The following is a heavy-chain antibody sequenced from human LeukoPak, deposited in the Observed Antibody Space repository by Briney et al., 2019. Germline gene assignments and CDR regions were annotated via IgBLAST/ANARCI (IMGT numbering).Heavy chain of an antibody. CDR2: INSDGSST. D-gene: IGHD3-9*01. J-gene: IGHJ4*02. CDR3: AKGEPYYDILTGYLGY. CDR1: GFTFSSYW. Sequence: GGSLRLSCAASGFTFSSYWMHWVRQAPGKGLVWVSRINSDGSSTSYADSVKGRFTISRDNSKNTLYLQMNSLRAEDTAVYYCAKGEPYYDILTGYLGYWGQGTLVTVSS. V-gene: IGHV3-74*01.